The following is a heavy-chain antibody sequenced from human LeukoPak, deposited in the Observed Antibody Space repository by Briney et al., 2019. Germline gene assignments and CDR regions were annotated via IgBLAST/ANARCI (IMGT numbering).Heavy chain of an antibody. Sequence: GASVTVSCKASGYTFTSYGISWVRQAPGQGLEWMGWISAYNGNTNYAQKLQGRVTMTTDTSTSTAYMEPSRLRSDDTAVYYFARESTRRAIAVAGTAYWGQGTLVTVSS. CDR2: ISAYNGNT. CDR1: GYTFTSYG. J-gene: IGHJ4*02. V-gene: IGHV1-18*01. CDR3: ARESTRRAIAVAGTAY. D-gene: IGHD6-19*01.